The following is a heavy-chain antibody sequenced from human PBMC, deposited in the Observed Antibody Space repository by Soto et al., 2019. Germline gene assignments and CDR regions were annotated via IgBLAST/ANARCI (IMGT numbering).Heavy chain of an antibody. CDR1: GYSFTSYW. V-gene: IGHV5-10-1*01. Sequence: GESLKISCNGSGYSFTSYWISWVRQMPWKGLEWMGRIDPSDSYTNYSPSFQGHVTISADKSISTAYLQWSSLKASDTAMYYCARVLRSGWYFTHFDYWGQGTLVTVSS. J-gene: IGHJ4*02. D-gene: IGHD6-19*01. CDR2: IDPSDSYT. CDR3: ARVLRSGWYFTHFDY.